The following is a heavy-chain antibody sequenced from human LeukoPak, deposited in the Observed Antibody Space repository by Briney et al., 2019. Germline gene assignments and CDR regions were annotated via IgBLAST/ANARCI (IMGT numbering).Heavy chain of an antibody. Sequence: PGGSLRLSCAASGFTFSNYTMNWVRQTPGKGLEWVSSISTSSTHIYYADSVKGRFTITRDNAKSSLFLQMNSLRAEDTAVYYCATISLTYSDYDLGFFDSWGQGALVTVSS. D-gene: IGHD4-11*01. CDR2: ISTSSTHI. V-gene: IGHV3-21*01. J-gene: IGHJ4*02. CDR3: ATISLTYSDYDLGFFDS. CDR1: GFTFSNYT.